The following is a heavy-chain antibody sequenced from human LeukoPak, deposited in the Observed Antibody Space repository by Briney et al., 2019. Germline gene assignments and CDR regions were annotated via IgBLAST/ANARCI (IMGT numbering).Heavy chain of an antibody. V-gene: IGHV3-21*01. J-gene: IGHJ4*02. CDR1: GFTFSSYS. D-gene: IGHD6-19*01. Sequence: GGSLRLSCAASGFTFSSYSMNWVRQAPGKGLEWVSSISSSSSYIYYADSVKGRFTISRDNAKNSLYLQMNSLRAEDTAVYYCARDSSGWYYLDYWGQGTLVTVSS. CDR2: ISSSSSYI. CDR3: ARDSSGWYYLDY.